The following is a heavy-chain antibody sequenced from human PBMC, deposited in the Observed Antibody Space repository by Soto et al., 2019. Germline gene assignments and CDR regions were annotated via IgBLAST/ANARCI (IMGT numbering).Heavy chain of an antibody. V-gene: IGHV3-9*01. J-gene: IGHJ3*02. D-gene: IGHD1-20*01. Sequence: SLRLSCAASGFTFDDYAMHWVRQAPGKGLEWVSGISWNSGSIGYADSVKGRFTISRDNAKNSLNLQMNSLRAEDTALYYCAKDLTGTGAFDIWGQGTMVTVSS. CDR3: AKDLTGTGAFDI. CDR1: GFTFDDYA. CDR2: ISWNSGSI.